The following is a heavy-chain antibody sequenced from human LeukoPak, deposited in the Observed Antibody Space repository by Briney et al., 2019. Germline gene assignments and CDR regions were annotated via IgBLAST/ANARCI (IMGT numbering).Heavy chain of an antibody. CDR2: INHSGST. V-gene: IGHV4-34*01. CDR1: GGSFSGYY. Sequence: SETLSLTCSVYGGSFSGYYWSWIRQPPGKGLEWIGEINHSGSTNYNPSLKSRVTISVDTSKNQFSLKLSSVTAADTAVYYCARGLRGYSGYKYWGQGTLVTVSS. CDR3: ARGLRGYSGYKY. J-gene: IGHJ4*02. D-gene: IGHD5-12*01.